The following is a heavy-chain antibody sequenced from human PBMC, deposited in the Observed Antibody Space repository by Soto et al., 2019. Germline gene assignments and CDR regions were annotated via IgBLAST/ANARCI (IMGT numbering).Heavy chain of an antibody. D-gene: IGHD3-16*02. V-gene: IGHV3-7*01. CDR3: AREWRENYDYIWGSYRQYAFDI. CDR1: GFTFSSYW. Sequence: GGSLRLSCAASGFTFSSYWMSWVRQAPGKGLEWVANIKQDGSEKYYVDSVKGRFTISRDNAKNSLYLQMNSLRAEDTAVYYCAREWRENYDYIWGSYRQYAFDIWGQGTMVTVSS. J-gene: IGHJ3*02. CDR2: IKQDGSEK.